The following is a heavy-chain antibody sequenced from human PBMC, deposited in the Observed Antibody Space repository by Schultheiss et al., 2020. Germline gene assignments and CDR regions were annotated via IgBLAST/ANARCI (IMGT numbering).Heavy chain of an antibody. CDR1: GFTFSDYY. CDR3: ARVYSGYYRILGAFDI. J-gene: IGHJ3*02. D-gene: IGHD3-22*01. CDR2: ISSSGSTI. Sequence: GESLKISCAASGFTFSDYYMSWIRQAPGKGLEWVSYISSSGSTIYYADSVKGRFTISRDNAKNSLYLQMNSLRAEDTAVYYCARVYSGYYRILGAFDIWGQGTMVTVSS. V-gene: IGHV3-11*01.